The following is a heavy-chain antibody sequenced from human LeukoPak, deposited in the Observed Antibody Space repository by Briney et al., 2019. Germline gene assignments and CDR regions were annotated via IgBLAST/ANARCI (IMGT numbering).Heavy chain of an antibody. CDR2: ISRSGSTK. V-gene: IGHV3-11*01. J-gene: IGHJ3*02. Sequence: GGSLRLSCAASGFTFSDYNMRWIRQAPGKGLEWVSSISRSGSTKYYADSVKGRFTISRDNAKNSLFLQMNSLRAEDTAVYYCARALGYSSSGLYAFDIWGQGTMVTVSS. CDR3: ARALGYSSSGLYAFDI. D-gene: IGHD6-13*01. CDR1: GFTFSDYN.